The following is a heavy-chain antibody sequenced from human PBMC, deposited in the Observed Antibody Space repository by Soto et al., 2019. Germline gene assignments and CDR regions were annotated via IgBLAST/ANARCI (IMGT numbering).Heavy chain of an antibody. CDR1: GGSISSGDYY. D-gene: IGHD2-15*01. J-gene: IGHJ4*02. CDR3: AGCSGGSCYSFYYFDY. V-gene: IGHV4-30-4*01. CDR2: IYYSGST. Sequence: PSETLSLTCTVSGGSISSGDYYWSWIRQPPGKGLEWIGYIYYSGSTYYNPSLKSRVTISVDTSKNQFSLKLSSVTAADTAVYYCAGCSGGSCYSFYYFDYWGQGTLVTVSS.